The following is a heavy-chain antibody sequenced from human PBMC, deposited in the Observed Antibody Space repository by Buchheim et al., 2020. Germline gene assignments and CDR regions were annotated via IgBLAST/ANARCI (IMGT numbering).Heavy chain of an antibody. Sequence: QVQLQESGPGLVKPSQTLSLTCPVSDGSISRGGYYWSWIRQHPGKGLEWIGYIYYSGSTYYNPSLKSRVTISVDTSKNQFSPHLRSVAAADMAVYYCARGQTLSFGELLILPYYRNYWAQGT. CDR2: IYYSGST. CDR1: DGSISRGGYY. J-gene: IGHJ4*02. CDR3: ARGQTLSFGELLILPYYRNY. V-gene: IGHV4-31*03. D-gene: IGHD3-10*01.